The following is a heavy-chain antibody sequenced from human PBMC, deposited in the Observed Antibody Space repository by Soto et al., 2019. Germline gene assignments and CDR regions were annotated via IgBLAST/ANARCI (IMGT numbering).Heavy chain of an antibody. CDR3: ARDEGGMPTETNGFAI. CDR1: GFTFSSYG. CDR2: IWYDGSNK. V-gene: IGHV3-33*01. Sequence: QVQLVESGGGVVQPGRSLRLSCAASGFTFSSYGMHWVRQAPGKGLEWVAGIWYDGSNKYYEDSVKGRFTISRDNSKNTRNLQMKNLTADNTGVYSCARDEGGMPTETNGFAIWFEGTMVTVSS. D-gene: IGHD4-17*01. J-gene: IGHJ3*02.